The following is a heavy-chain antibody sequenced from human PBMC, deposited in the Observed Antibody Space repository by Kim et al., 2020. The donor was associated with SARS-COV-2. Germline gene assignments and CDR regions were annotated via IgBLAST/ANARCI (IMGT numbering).Heavy chain of an antibody. V-gene: IGHV3-48*02. D-gene: IGHD6-13*01. CDR3: SNQVVGSWFRYFYY. J-gene: IGHJ4*02. Sequence: GGSLRLSCAASGLTTSTSSMNWVRQAPGKGLEWVASISGSRSTIYYADSVWGRFTISRDNVKNSLSLQMTSLGDEDTARYYCSNQVVGSWFRYFYYWGQGTLVTVSS. CDR1: GLTTSTSS. CDR2: ISGSRSTI.